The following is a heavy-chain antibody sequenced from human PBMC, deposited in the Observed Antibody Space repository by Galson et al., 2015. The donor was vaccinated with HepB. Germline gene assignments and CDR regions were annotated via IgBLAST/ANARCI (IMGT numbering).Heavy chain of an antibody. D-gene: IGHD1-26*01. J-gene: IGHJ3*02. Sequence: SVKVSCKASGFTFTSSAMQWVRQARGQRLEWIGWIVVGSGNTNYAQKFQERVTITRDMSTSTAYMELSSLRSEDTAVYYCAAEGYSIVGAGPDAFDIWGQGTMVTVSS. CDR3: AAEGYSIVGAGPDAFDI. CDR2: IVVGSGNT. CDR1: GFTFTSSA. V-gene: IGHV1-58*02.